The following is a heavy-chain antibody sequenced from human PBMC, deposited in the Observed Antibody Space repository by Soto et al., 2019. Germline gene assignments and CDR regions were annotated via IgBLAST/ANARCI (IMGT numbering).Heavy chain of an antibody. V-gene: IGHV3-23*01. CDR2: ISGTGGST. Sequence: EVQLLQSGGGLVQPGGSLRLSCAASGFTFSSYAMSWVRQAPGKGLEWVSTISGTGGSTYYPDSVKGRFTISRDNSKNTVYQTMISLSAEDAAVYYCAQEMPSGYYLFDYWGQGTLVTVSS. J-gene: IGHJ4*02. CDR3: AQEMPSGYYLFDY. D-gene: IGHD3-22*01. CDR1: GFTFSSYA.